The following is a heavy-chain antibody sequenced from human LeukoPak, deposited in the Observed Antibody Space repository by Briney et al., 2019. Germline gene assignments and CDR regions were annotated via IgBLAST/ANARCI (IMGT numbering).Heavy chain of an antibody. D-gene: IGHD3-10*01. V-gene: IGHV4-59*01. CDR3: ARGNYGSGSYYVVDFDY. CDR1: NDSIRNYY. CDR2: IYHTGNT. J-gene: IGHJ4*02. Sequence: SETLSLTCSVSNDSIRNYYWSWIRQPPGKALEWIGYIYHTGNTNYNPSLKSRLTMSIDTSKNQFSLNLNSVTAADTAVYYCARGNYGSGSYYVVDFDYWGQGTLVTVSS.